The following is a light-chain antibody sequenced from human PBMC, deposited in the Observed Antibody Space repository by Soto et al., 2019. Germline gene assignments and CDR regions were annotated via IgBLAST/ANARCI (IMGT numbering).Light chain of an antibody. CDR1: QGIGSA. Sequence: AIQLTQSPSSLSASVGDRVSITCRASQGIGSALAWYQLKPGAAPALLIYDASTLESGVPSRFSGSRSGADFTLTISILQPADFAPYYCQNFRSSAISFGGGTKVEIK. V-gene: IGKV1-13*02. CDR2: DAS. CDR3: QNFRSSAIS. J-gene: IGKJ4*01.